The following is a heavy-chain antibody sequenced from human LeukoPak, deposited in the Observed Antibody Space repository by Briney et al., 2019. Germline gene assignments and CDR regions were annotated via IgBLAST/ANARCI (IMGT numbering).Heavy chain of an antibody. CDR3: ARVGTFNVDTAMVKPLDY. CDR2: ISSSGSTI. CDR1: GFTFSSYE. J-gene: IGHJ4*02. D-gene: IGHD5-18*01. V-gene: IGHV3-48*03. Sequence: GGSLSLSCAASGFTFSSYEMNWVRQAPGKGLEWVSYISSSGSTIYYADSVKGRFTISRDNAKNSLYLQMNSLRAEDTAVYYCARVGTFNVDTAMVKPLDYWGQGTLVTVSS.